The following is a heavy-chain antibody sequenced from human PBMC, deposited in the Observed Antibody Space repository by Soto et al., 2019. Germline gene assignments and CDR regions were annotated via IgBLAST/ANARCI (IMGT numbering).Heavy chain of an antibody. D-gene: IGHD6-13*01. CDR2: IYSGGST. J-gene: IGHJ6*02. V-gene: IGHV3-53*02. Sequence: EVQLVETGGGLIQPGGSLRLSCAASGFTVSSNYMSWVRQAPGKGLEWVSVIYSGGSTYYADSVKGRFTISRDNSKNTLYLQMNSLRAEDTAVYYCARASSQVYYYYYGMDVWGQGTTVTVSS. CDR1: GFTVSSNY. CDR3: ARASSQVYYYYYGMDV.